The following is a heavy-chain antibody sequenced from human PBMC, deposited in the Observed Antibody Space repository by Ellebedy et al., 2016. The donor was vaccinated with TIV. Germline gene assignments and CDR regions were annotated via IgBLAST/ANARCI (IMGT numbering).Heavy chain of an antibody. D-gene: IGHD5-18*01. Sequence: SETLSLXXTVSGCSISSYYWSWIRQPPGKGLEWIGYIYYSGSTNYNPSLKSRVTISVDTSKNQFSLKLSSVTAADTAVYYCARVIAMGYYYYGMDVWGQGTTVTVSS. V-gene: IGHV4-59*01. CDR3: ARVIAMGYYYYGMDV. J-gene: IGHJ6*02. CDR2: IYYSGST. CDR1: GCSISSYY.